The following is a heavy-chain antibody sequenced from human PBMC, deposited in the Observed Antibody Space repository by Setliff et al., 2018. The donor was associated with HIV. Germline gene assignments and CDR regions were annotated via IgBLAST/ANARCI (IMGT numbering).Heavy chain of an antibody. J-gene: IGHJ3*02. D-gene: IGHD6-13*01. Sequence: PSETLSLTCAVYGGSFSGYYWSWIRQSPGKGLEWIEQINHGGSTNYSPSLKSRVTMSIDTSKNQFSLRLSSVTAADTAVYYCASDYSSRHDAFDIWGQGTVVTVSS. CDR2: INHGGST. CDR3: ASDYSSRHDAFDI. CDR1: GGSFSGYY. V-gene: IGHV4-34*01.